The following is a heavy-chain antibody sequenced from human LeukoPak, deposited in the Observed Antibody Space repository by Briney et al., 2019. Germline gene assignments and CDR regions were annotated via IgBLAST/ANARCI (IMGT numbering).Heavy chain of an antibody. CDR2: ISAYNGNT. CDR3: AREYDILTGNYSFDY. Sequence: GASVKVSCKVSGYTLTELSMHWVRQAPGQGLEWMGWISAYNGNTNYAQKLQGRVTMTTDTSTSTAYMELRSLRSDDTAVYYCAREYDILTGNYSFDYWGQGTLVTVSS. D-gene: IGHD3-9*01. V-gene: IGHV1-18*01. J-gene: IGHJ4*02. CDR1: GYTLTELS.